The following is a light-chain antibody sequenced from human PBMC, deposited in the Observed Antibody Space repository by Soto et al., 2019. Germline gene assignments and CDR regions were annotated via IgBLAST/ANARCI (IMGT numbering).Light chain of an antibody. CDR1: SSDVGGYNY. CDR2: DVS. J-gene: IGLJ1*01. Sequence: QSALAQPASVSGSPGQSITISCTGTSSDVGGYNYVSRYQQHPGKAPKLMIYDVSNRPSGVSNRFSGSKSGNTASLTISGLQAEDEADYYCSSYTSSSTLLYVFGARTKVTVL. V-gene: IGLV2-14*01. CDR3: SSYTSSSTLLYV.